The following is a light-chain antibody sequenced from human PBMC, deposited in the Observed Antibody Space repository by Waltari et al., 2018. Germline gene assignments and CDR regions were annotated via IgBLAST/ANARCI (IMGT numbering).Light chain of an antibody. V-gene: IGLV2-23*02. J-gene: IGLJ3*02. Sequence: QSALTQPASVSGSPGQSITISCTGTSSDVGSYNLVSWYQPHPGQAPQLLSYEVSKRPAGVSNRFSGSRSGNTASLTIAGLQAEDEADYYCCSYAGSSSWVFGGGTKLTVL. CDR1: SSDVGSYNL. CDR2: EVS. CDR3: CSYAGSSSWV.